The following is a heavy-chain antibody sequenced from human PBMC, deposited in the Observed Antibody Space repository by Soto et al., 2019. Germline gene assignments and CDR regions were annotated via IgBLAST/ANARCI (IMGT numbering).Heavy chain of an antibody. D-gene: IGHD2-2*01. CDR3: ARVRTFCSSTSCYLDP. Sequence: QVQLQESGPGLVKPSDTLSLTCAVSGGSISSSNWWNWVRQSPGKGWEWIGEISHSGTTNYNPSLKSRLTISIDRSKNQFSLKLSSVTAADTAVYYCARVRTFCSSTSCYLDPWGQGTLVTVSA. CDR2: ISHSGTT. CDR1: GGSISSSNW. J-gene: IGHJ5*02. V-gene: IGHV4-4*02.